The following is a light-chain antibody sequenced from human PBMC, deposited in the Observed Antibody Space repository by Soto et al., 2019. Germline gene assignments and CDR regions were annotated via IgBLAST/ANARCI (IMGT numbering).Light chain of an antibody. V-gene: IGKV1-39*01. CDR1: QSISSY. J-gene: IGKJ1*01. CDR3: QQSYSTPKT. CDR2: AAP. Sequence: DIQMTQSPSSLSASVGDRVTITCRASQSISSYLNWYQQKPGKAPKLLIYAAPSLQSGVPSRFSGSGSGTDFTLTISSLRPEDFATYYCQQSYSTPKTFGQGTKVDIK.